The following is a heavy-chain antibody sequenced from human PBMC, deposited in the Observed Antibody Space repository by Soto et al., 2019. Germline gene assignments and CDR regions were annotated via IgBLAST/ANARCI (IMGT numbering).Heavy chain of an antibody. Sequence: GSLRLSCAASGFTFTTYAMSWVRQAPGKGLEWVSGIGSSGGAIVYADSVRGRFTISRDNSRNALYLHMNSLRAGDTAVYYCAKALWFGESSHYFDYWGQGTLVTVSS. J-gene: IGHJ4*02. V-gene: IGHV3-23*01. D-gene: IGHD3-10*01. CDR2: IGSSGGAI. CDR3: AKALWFGESSHYFDY. CDR1: GFTFTTYA.